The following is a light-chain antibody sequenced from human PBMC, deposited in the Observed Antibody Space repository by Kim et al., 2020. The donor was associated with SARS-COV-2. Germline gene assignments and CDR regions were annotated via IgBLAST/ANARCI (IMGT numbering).Light chain of an antibody. V-gene: IGLV1-44*01. Sequence: GPSVTTSCSRSITIIGSSVVNWYRQLPGTAPKLLMYSNDYRPSGVPDRFSGSKSGTSASLAISGLQSEDEADYYCAAWDDSLKGSVFGGGTQLTVL. J-gene: IGLJ3*02. CDR1: ITIIGSSV. CDR3: AAWDDSLKGSV. CDR2: SND.